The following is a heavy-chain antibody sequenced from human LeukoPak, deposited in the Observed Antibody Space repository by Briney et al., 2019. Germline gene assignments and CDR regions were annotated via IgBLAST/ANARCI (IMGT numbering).Heavy chain of an antibody. D-gene: IGHD1-26*01. CDR3: ARGGSLQRHYYFDY. V-gene: IGHV1-18*01. CDR1: GYTFTSYG. J-gene: IGHJ4*02. Sequence: ASVKVSCKASGYTFTSYGITWVRQDPGQGLEWMGWISANNGDTHYSEKFQGRVTMTTDTFTSTAYMELRSLESDDTAVYYCARGGSLQRHYYFDYWGQGTLVTVSS. CDR2: ISANNGDT.